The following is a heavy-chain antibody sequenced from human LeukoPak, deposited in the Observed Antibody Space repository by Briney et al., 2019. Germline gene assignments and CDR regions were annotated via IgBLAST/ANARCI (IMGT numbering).Heavy chain of an antibody. D-gene: IGHD3-3*01. J-gene: IGHJ3*02. CDR3: ARDRSTIFGVVIRPFDI. CDR1: GYTFTSYD. V-gene: IGHV1-18*01. Sequence: ASVKVSCKASGYTFTSYDINWVRQAPGQGLEWMGWISAYNGNTNYAQKLQGRVTMTTDTSTSTAYMELRSLRSDDTAVYYCARDRSTIFGVVIRPFDIWGQGTMVTVSS. CDR2: ISAYNGNT.